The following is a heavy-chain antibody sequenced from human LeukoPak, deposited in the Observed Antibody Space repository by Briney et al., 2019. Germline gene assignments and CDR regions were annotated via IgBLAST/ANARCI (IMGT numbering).Heavy chain of an antibody. V-gene: IGHV1-46*01. Sequence: ASVKVSCKASGYTFTGYYMHWVRQAPGQGLEWMGIINPSGGSTSYAQKFQGRVTMTRDTSTSTVYMELSSLRSEDTAVYYCARVPYYYDSSGYFFFDYWGQGTLVTVSS. CDR2: INPSGGST. CDR3: ARVPYYYDSSGYFFFDY. CDR1: GYTFTGYY. J-gene: IGHJ4*02. D-gene: IGHD3-22*01.